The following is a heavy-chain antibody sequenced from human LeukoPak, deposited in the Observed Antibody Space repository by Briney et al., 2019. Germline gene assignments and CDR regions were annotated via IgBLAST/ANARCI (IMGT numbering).Heavy chain of an antibody. D-gene: IGHD2-21*02. J-gene: IGHJ4*02. CDR2: IYSGGDT. CDR1: GFTVSSNY. Sequence: GGSLRLSCAASGFTVSSNYMSWVRQAPGKGLEWVSLIYSGGDTYYADSVKGRFTISRDNSKNTLYLQMNSLRAEDTAVYYCARGPYCGGDCYSSLDYWGQGTLVTVSS. CDR3: ARGPYCGGDCYSSLDY. V-gene: IGHV3-53*01.